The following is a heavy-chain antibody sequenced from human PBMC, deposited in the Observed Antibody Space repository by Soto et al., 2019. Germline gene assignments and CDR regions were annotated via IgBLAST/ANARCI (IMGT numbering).Heavy chain of an antibody. D-gene: IGHD3-10*01. J-gene: IGHJ5*02. Sequence: PGGSLRLSCAASGFTFSSYAMSWVRQAPGKGLEWVSVISGSGGNTYYADSVKGRFTISRDNSKNTLYLHMNTLRAEDTAVYYCAKCYDSGSFLTWFDPWGQGALVTVSS. V-gene: IGHV3-23*01. CDR1: GFTFSSYA. CDR2: ISGSGGNT. CDR3: AKCYDSGSFLTWFDP.